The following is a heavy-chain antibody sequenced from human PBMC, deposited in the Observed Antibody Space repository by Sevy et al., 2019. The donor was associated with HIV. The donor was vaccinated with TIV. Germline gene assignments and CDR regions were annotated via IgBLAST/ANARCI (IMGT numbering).Heavy chain of an antibody. Sequence: GESLNISFKGSGYSFTSHWIGWVRHMPGKGLEWMGIIYPDDSASRYSPSFQGQVTFSADKSISTAYLQWSSLKASDTAMYYCATSRSGYFDSSGYYIYWGQGTLVTVSS. V-gene: IGHV5-51*01. D-gene: IGHD3-22*01. CDR3: ATSRSGYFDSSGYYIY. CDR2: IYPDDSAS. CDR1: GYSFTSHW. J-gene: IGHJ4*02.